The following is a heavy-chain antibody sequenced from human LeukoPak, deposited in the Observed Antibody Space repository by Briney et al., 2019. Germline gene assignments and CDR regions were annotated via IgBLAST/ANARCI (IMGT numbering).Heavy chain of an antibody. CDR1: GFTSTNFA. V-gene: IGHV1-58*01. J-gene: IGHJ4*02. D-gene: IGHD3-16*01. CDR3: AADLSNPRMGASYLDS. Sequence: SVKVSCKASGFTSTNFAVQWVRQARGQRLEWIGWIIVGSGATKCAQDFQERVTITRDLSTSTLYMELRSLTSEDAAVYYCAADLSNPRMGASYLDSWGQGTLVTVSS. CDR2: IIVGSGAT.